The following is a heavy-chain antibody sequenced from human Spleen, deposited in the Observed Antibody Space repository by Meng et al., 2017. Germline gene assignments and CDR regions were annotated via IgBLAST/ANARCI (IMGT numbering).Heavy chain of an antibody. J-gene: IGHJ6*02. CDR3: ARVRYYYDSSGYSRRRATYYGMDV. CDR1: GGSFSGYY. CDR2: INHSGST. V-gene: IGHV4-34*01. Sequence: SLTCAVYGGSFSGYYWSWIRQPPGKGLEWIGEINHSGSTNYNPSLKSRVTISVATSKNQFSLKLSSVTAADTAVYYCARVRYYYDSSGYSRRRATYYGMDVWGQGTTVTVSS. D-gene: IGHD3-22*01.